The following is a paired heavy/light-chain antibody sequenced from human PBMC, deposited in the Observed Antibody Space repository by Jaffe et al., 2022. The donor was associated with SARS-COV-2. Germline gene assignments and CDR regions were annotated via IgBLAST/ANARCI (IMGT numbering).Heavy chain of an antibody. J-gene: IGHJ4*02. CDR3: ARHDYYDGSGYSYGYHFDF. CDR1: GGSISSSPHY. D-gene: IGHD3-22*01. Sequence: QLQLQESGPGLVKPSETLSLTCTVSGGSISSSPHYWGWIRQPPGKGLEWIGSIYYSGSTYYNPSLKSRVAISVDTPNNQFSLKLPSVTVADTAIYYCARHDYYDGSGYSYGYHFDFRGQGTLVTVSS. CDR2: IYYSGST. V-gene: IGHV4-39*01.
Light chain of an antibody. V-gene: IGLV2-8*01. Sequence: QSALTQPPSASGSPGQSVTISCTGTSSDVGGYNYVSWYQQHPGKAPKVIIYEVSKRPSGVPDRFSGSKSGNTASLTVSGLQAEDEADYYCSSYAGRNNWVFGGGTKLTVL. CDR1: SSDVGGYNY. CDR3: SSYAGRNNWV. CDR2: EVS. J-gene: IGLJ3*02.